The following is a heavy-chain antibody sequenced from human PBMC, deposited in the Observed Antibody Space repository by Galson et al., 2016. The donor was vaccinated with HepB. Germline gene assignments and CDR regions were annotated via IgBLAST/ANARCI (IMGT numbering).Heavy chain of an antibody. CDR2: FNHRGNT. Sequence: SETLSLTCAVYGGSFSDYYWTWIRQPPGKGLQWIGEFNHRGNTKYNPSLKSRVTISVDTFKNQFSLRLSSVTAADTAVYYCASLVGYCSGGSCRFPWGQGAMVTVSS. CDR3: ASLVGYCSGGSCRFP. J-gene: IGHJ3*01. V-gene: IGHV4-34*01. D-gene: IGHD2-15*01. CDR1: GGSFSDYY.